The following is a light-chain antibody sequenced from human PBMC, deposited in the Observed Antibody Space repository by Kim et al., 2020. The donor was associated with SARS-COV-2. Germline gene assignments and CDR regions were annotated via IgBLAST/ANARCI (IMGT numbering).Light chain of an antibody. V-gene: IGKV3-20*01. J-gene: IGKJ3*01. Sequence: PGERATLDCRARQSVTSDYLAWLQQKPGQTPRLLIYAASNRATGIPDRFSGSGSGTDFTLTISRLEPEDFAVYYCQQYGGAPITFGPGTKVDIK. CDR1: QSVTSDY. CDR3: QQYGGAPIT. CDR2: AAS.